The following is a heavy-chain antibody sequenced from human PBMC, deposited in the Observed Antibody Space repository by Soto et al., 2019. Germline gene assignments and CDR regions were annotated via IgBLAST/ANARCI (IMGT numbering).Heavy chain of an antibody. J-gene: IGHJ5*02. V-gene: IGHV4-59*01. CDR2: IYYSGST. D-gene: IGHD6-13*01. CDR3: ARAGIGAGTFPSRWFDP. Sequence: LSLTCTVSGGSISSYYWSWIRQPPGKGLEWIGYIYYSGSTNYNPSLKSRVTISVDTSKNQFSRKLSSVTAADTAVYYCARAGIGAGTFPSRWFDPWGQGTLVTVSS. CDR1: GGSISSYY.